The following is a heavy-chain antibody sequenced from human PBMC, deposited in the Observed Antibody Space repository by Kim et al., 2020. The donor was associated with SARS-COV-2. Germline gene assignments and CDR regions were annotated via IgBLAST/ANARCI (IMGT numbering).Heavy chain of an antibody. CDR1: GGTFSSYA. CDR3: ARDQGGGLEAFDI. J-gene: IGHJ3*02. D-gene: IGHD3-16*01. CDR2: IIPIFGTA. Sequence: SVKVSCKASGGTFSSYAVSWVRQAPGQGLEWMGGIIPIFGTANYAQKFQGRVTITADESTSTAYMELSSLRSEDTAVYYCARDQGGGLEAFDIWGQGTMVTASS. V-gene: IGHV1-69*13.